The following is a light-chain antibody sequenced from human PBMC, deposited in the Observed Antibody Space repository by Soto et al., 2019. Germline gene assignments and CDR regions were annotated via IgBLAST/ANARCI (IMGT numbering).Light chain of an antibody. Sequence: QSVLTQPPSVSGTPGLRVNISCSGGISNIGKDTVNWYQQLPGTAPKLLMFNDDKRPSGVPDRFSGSRSGTSASLAISGPQSDHGGVYFCSTWDERLNGWVFGGGTKLTVL. J-gene: IGLJ3*02. V-gene: IGLV1-44*01. CDR2: NDD. CDR1: ISNIGKDT. CDR3: STWDERLNGWV.